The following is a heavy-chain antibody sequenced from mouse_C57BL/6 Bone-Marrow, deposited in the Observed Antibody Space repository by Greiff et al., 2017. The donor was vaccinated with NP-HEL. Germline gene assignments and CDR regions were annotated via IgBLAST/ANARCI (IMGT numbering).Heavy chain of an antibody. V-gene: IGHV5-12*01. CDR3: ASYDYDGFAY. CDR1: GFTFSDYY. CDR2: ISNGGGST. D-gene: IGHD2-4*01. J-gene: IGHJ3*01. Sequence: EVMLVESGGGLVQPGGSLKLSCAASGFTFSDYYMYWVRQTPEKRLEWVAYISNGGGSTYYPDTVKGRFTISSDNAKNTLYLQMSRLKSEDTAMYYCASYDYDGFAYWGQGTLVTVSA.